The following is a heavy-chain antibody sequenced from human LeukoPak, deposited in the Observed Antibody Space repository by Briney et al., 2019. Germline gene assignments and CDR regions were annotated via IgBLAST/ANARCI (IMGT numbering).Heavy chain of an antibody. CDR1: GFTFSSYA. CDR3: ARKVWGAPGNWFDP. Sequence: PGGSLRLSCAASGFTFSSYAMSWVRQAPGKGLEWVSAISGSGGSTYYADSVKGRFTISRDNSKNTLYLQMNSLRAEDTAVYYCARKVWGAPGNWFDPWGQGTLVTVSS. CDR2: ISGSGGST. J-gene: IGHJ5*02. D-gene: IGHD1-26*01. V-gene: IGHV3-23*01.